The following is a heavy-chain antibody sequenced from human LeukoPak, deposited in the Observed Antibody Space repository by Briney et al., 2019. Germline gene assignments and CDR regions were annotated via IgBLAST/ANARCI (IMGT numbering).Heavy chain of an antibody. D-gene: IGHD2-15*01. CDR1: GGSIITDNSY. CDR3: ARVFWNSGGYFDS. CDR2: IYPSGST. Sequence: PSETLSLTCTVSGGSIITDNSYWAWIRQPAGKGLEWIGRIYPSGSTDYSPSLKSRLSISIDTSNNQFSLTLTSVTAADTAVYFCARVFWNSGGYFDSWGQGILVTVSS. J-gene: IGHJ4*02. V-gene: IGHV4-61*02.